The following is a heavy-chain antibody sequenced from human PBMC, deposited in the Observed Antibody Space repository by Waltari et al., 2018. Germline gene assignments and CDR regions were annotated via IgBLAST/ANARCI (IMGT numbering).Heavy chain of an antibody. Sequence: EVQLVESGGGLVQPGGSLRLSCAASGFTFSDHYMDWVRQAPGKGLEWVGRTRNKANSYTTEYAASVKGRFTISRDDSKNSLYLQMNSLKTEDTAVYYCAREWELLRAFDIWGQGTMVTVSS. CDR2: TRNKANSYTT. J-gene: IGHJ3*02. CDR3: AREWELLRAFDI. CDR1: GFTFSDHY. D-gene: IGHD1-26*01. V-gene: IGHV3-72*01.